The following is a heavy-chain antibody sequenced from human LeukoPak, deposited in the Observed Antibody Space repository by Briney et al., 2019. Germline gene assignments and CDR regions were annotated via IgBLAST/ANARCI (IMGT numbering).Heavy chain of an antibody. D-gene: IGHD6-19*01. Sequence: PSETVSLTCTVSGGSIINHYWSWIRQPAGKGLEWIGRIYSSGSANYSPSLKSRVSMSIDTSNNHFSLNLTSVTAADTALYFCARDVRYASGWSTPESWGQGTLVTVSS. V-gene: IGHV4-4*07. CDR2: IYSSGSA. J-gene: IGHJ5*02. CDR1: GGSIINHY. CDR3: ARDVRYASGWSTPES.